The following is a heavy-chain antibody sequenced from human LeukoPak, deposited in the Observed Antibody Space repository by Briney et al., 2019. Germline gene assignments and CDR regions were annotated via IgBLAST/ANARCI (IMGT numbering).Heavy chain of an antibody. D-gene: IGHD2-2*01. J-gene: IGHJ4*02. Sequence: SETLSLTCTVSGGSISSSSYYWGWIRQPPGKGLEWIGSIYYSGSTYYNPSLKSRVTISVDTSKNQFSLKLNSVTAADTAVYYCARESSDIVVVPVAFFDYWGQGTLVTVSS. V-gene: IGHV4-39*07. CDR3: ARESSDIVVVPVAFFDY. CDR1: GGSISSSSYY. CDR2: IYYSGST.